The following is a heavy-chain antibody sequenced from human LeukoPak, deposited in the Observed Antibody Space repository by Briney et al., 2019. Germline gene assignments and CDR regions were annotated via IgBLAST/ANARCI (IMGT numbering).Heavy chain of an antibody. J-gene: IGHJ5*02. CDR1: GGSISSGGYY. V-gene: IGHV4-31*03. D-gene: IGHD1-7*01. CDR2: IYYSGST. Sequence: SETLSLTCTVSGGSISSGGYYWSWIRQHPGKGPEWIGYIYYSGSTYYNPSLKSRVTISVDTSKNQFSLKLSSVTAADTAVYYCARESRGTTNWFDPWGQGTLVTVSS. CDR3: ARESRGTTNWFDP.